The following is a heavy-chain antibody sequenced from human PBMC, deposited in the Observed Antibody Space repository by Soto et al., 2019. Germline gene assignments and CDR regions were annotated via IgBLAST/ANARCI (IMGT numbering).Heavy chain of an antibody. CDR1: GFTFSSYA. Sequence: GGSLRLSCAASGFTFSSYAMHWVRQAPGKGLEWVAVISYDGSNKYYADSVKGRFTISRDNSKNTLYLQMNSLRAEDTAVYYCARVVVRAPPYYYYYGMDVWGQGTTVTVSS. CDR2: ISYDGSNK. D-gene: IGHD3-10*01. CDR3: ARVVVRAPPYYYYYGMDV. J-gene: IGHJ6*02. V-gene: IGHV3-30-3*01.